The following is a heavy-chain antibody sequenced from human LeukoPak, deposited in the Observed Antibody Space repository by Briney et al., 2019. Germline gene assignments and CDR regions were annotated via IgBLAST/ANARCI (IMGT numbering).Heavy chain of an antibody. J-gene: IGHJ4*02. CDR3: ARSYNDFDY. Sequence: GGSLRLSCAASGFSFSTYEVTWVRQAPGKGLEWVSSISSGGATIYYADSVKGRFTTSRDNANNSLYLQMNSLRAEDTAVYYCARSYNDFDYWGQGTLVTVSS. CDR1: GFSFSTYE. V-gene: IGHV3-48*03. D-gene: IGHD1-14*01. CDR2: ISSGGATI.